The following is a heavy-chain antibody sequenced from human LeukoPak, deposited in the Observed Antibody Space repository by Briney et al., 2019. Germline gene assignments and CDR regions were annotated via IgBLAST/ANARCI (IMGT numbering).Heavy chain of an antibody. CDR1: GFTFSSYS. J-gene: IGHJ5*02. V-gene: IGHV3-30*18. Sequence: GGSLRLSCAASGFTFSSYSMNWVRQAPGKGLEWVAVISYEGGTQHYADSVKGRFIISRDNPRNTLYLQMNILRTEDTAVYYCAKEGTPHVSTWYDLWGQGTQVIVSS. D-gene: IGHD3-10*01. CDR3: AKEGTPHVSTWYDL. CDR2: ISYEGGTQ.